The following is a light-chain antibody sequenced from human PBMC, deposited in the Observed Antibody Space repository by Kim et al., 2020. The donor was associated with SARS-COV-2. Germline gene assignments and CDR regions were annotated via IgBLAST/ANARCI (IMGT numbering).Light chain of an antibody. CDR1: QSLVYSDGNTY. CDR2: EIF. V-gene: IGKV2-30*01. Sequence: DARMTQSPLSLAVTLGQPASISCKSSQSLVYSDGNTYLNWFQQRPGQSPRRLIYEIFKRDSGVPDRFSGSGSDTDFTLEISRVEAEDVGIYYCMRGSDPYTFGQGTKLEI. CDR3: MRGSDPYT. J-gene: IGKJ2*01.